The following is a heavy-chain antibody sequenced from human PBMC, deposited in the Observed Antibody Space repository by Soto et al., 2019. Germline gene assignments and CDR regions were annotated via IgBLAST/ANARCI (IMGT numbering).Heavy chain of an antibody. D-gene: IGHD2-2*01. J-gene: IGHJ6*02. Sequence: SSVKVYCKASGGTFSSYVISWVRQAPGQGLEWMGGIIPIFGTANYAQESQGRVTITADESTSTAYMELSSLRSEDTAVYYCARDGDVVVPAAMDGYYYYGMDVWGQGTTVTVS. CDR2: IIPIFGTA. CDR1: GGTFSSYV. V-gene: IGHV1-69*13. CDR3: ARDGDVVVPAAMDGYYYYGMDV.